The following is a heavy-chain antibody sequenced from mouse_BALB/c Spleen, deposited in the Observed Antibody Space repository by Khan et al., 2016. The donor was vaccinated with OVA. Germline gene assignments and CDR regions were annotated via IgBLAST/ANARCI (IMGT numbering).Heavy chain of an antibody. CDR2: IDPFSGDT. Sequence: VQLQQSGPELMKPGASVKISCKASGYSFTTYYIHWVLQSHGKSLDWIGYIDPFSGDTTYNQKFKGKATLTVDKSSSTAYIHLNNLTSEDSAVYYCTRNGYVAWFTYWGQGTLVTVSA. CDR1: GYSFTTYY. D-gene: IGHD2-2*01. CDR3: TRNGYVAWFTY. V-gene: IGHV1S135*01. J-gene: IGHJ3*01.